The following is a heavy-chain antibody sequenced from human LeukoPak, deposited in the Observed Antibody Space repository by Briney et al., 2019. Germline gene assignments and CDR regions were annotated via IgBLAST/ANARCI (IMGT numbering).Heavy chain of an antibody. CDR1: GYRFTSYW. V-gene: IGHV5-51*01. CDR3: ARMPEYSGYEGWFDP. J-gene: IGHJ5*02. Sequence: GEALKISCKGSGYRFTSYWIGWVRQMPGKGVGGMGIIYPGDSDTRYSPSFQGQVTISADKSISTAYLQWSSLKASDTAMYYCARMPEYSGYEGWFDPWGQGTLVTVPS. D-gene: IGHD5-12*01. CDR2: IYPGDSDT.